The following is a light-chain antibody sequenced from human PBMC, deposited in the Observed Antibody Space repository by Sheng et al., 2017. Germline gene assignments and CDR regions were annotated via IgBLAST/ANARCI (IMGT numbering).Light chain of an antibody. CDR2: GAS. V-gene: IGKV3-20*01. CDR3: QQYGTSPLLT. Sequence: EIVLTQSPGTLSLSPGERATLSCRASQSVSSSYLSWYQHQPGQAPRLLLYGASSRATDIPDRFSGSGSGTDFTLTISRLEAEDFAVYYCQQYGTSPLLTFGGGTKVEIK. CDR1: QSVSSSY. J-gene: IGKJ4*01.